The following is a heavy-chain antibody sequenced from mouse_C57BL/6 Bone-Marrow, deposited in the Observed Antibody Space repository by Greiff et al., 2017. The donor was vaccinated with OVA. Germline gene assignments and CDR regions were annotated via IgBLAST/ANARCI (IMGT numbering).Heavy chain of an antibody. CDR2: IRSKSNNYAT. Sequence: EVKLMESGGGLVQPKGSLKLSCAASGFSFNTYAMNWVRQAPGKGLEWVARIRSKSNNYATYYADSVKDRFTISRDDSDSMLYLHMNNLKTEDTAMYYCVYGSNALDYWGQGTSVTVPS. V-gene: IGHV10-1*01. CDR3: VYGSNALDY. CDR1: GFSFNTYA. D-gene: IGHD1-1*01. J-gene: IGHJ4*01.